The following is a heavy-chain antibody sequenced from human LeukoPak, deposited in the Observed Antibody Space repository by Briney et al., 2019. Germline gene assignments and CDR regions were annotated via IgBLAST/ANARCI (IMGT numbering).Heavy chain of an antibody. D-gene: IGHD3-3*01. J-gene: IGHJ5*02. CDR1: GYTFTSYY. V-gene: IGHV1-46*01. Sequence: ASVKVSCKASGYTFTSYYMHWVRQAPGQGLEWMGIINPSSGTTRYAQKFQGRVTMTRVTSTSTVYMDLSSPRSEDTAVYYCARDSDFQNWFDPWGQGTLVTVSS. CDR3: ARDSDFQNWFDP. CDR2: INPSSGTT.